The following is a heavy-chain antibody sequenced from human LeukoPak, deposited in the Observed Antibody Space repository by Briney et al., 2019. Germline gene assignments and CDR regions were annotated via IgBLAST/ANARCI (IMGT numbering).Heavy chain of an antibody. D-gene: IGHD2-15*01. J-gene: IGHJ3*02. V-gene: IGHV1-69*06. CDR1: GGTFSSYA. Sequence: SVKVSCKASGGTFSSYAISWVRQAPGQGLEWMGGIIPIFGTANYAQKFQGRVTITADKSTSTAYMELSSLRSEDTAVYYCARVRKYCSGGSCYFDAFDIWGQGTMVTVSS. CDR2: IIPIFGTA. CDR3: ARVRKYCSGGSCYFDAFDI.